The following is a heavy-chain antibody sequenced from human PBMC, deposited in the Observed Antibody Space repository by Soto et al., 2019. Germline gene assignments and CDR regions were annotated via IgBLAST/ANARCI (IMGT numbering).Heavy chain of an antibody. CDR1: GFTFNSYA. CDR2: ISGGGGST. Sequence: EVQLLESGGGLVQPGGSLRLSCAASGFTFNSYAMSWVRPTPGKGLEWVSNISGGGGSTYYADSVKGRFTISRDNSKNTLYLQMDSMRADDTAVFYCAIMLSVIAVAGTGAFGYWGQGTLVTFSS. D-gene: IGHD6-19*01. J-gene: IGHJ4*02. V-gene: IGHV3-23*01. CDR3: AIMLSVIAVAGTGAFGY.